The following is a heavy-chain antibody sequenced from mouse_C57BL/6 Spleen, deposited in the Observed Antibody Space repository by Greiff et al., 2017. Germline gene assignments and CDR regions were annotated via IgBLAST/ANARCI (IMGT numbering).Heavy chain of an antibody. CDR3: ARIYYGYYTGAMDY. J-gene: IGHJ4*01. V-gene: IGHV1-54*01. D-gene: IGHD2-12*01. CDR1: GYAFTNYL. Sequence: QVQLQQSGAELVRPGTSVKVSCKASGYAFTNYLIEWVKQRPGQGLEWIGVINPGSGGTNYNEKFKGKATLTADKSSSTAYMQLSSLTSEDSAVYFCARIYYGYYTGAMDYWGQGTSVTVSS. CDR2: INPGSGGT.